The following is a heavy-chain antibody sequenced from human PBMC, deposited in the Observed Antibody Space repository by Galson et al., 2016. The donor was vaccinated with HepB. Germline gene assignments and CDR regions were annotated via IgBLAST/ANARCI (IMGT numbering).Heavy chain of an antibody. Sequence: SETLSLTCSVYGASFTGYYWGWIRQPPGKGLEWIGSIYNSGTTYYNPSLKSRVIISVDTSNNQFSLKLRSVSAPDTAVYYCARHAMRVTAGGPGYFDFWGQGNLVTVSS. CDR2: IYNSGTT. CDR1: GASFTGYY. V-gene: IGHV4-34*01. D-gene: IGHD6-13*01. J-gene: IGHJ4*02. CDR3: ARHAMRVTAGGPGYFDF.